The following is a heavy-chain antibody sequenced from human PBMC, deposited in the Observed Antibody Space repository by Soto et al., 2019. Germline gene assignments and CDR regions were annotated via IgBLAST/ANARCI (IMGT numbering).Heavy chain of an antibody. Sequence: ASETLSLTCTVSGASIRSTDYYWSWIRQAPGKGLEWIGYVYYTGSTYYNPSLMSRLTLSVDTSKNQFSLKLTSVTAAETAVYYCVRTARQGAVAPHWFDRWGQGTQVTVSS. J-gene: IGHJ5*02. CDR2: VYYTGST. CDR1: GASIRSTDYY. D-gene: IGHD2-21*02. CDR3: VRTARQGAVAPHWFDR. V-gene: IGHV4-30-4*01.